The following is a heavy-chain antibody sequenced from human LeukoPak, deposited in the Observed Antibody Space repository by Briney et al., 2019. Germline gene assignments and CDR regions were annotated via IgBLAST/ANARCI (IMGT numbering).Heavy chain of an antibody. Sequence: GGSLRLSCAASGFTFSDYYMSWIRQAPGKGLEWVSYITSSGNAIYNGDSVKGRLTLSRDNAKKSLYLEMNSLRADDTAVYYCTAGITMVRGVITADYWGQGTLVTVSS. D-gene: IGHD3-10*01. CDR1: GFTFSDYY. CDR3: TAGITMVRGVITADY. J-gene: IGHJ4*02. CDR2: ITSSGNAI. V-gene: IGHV3-11*01.